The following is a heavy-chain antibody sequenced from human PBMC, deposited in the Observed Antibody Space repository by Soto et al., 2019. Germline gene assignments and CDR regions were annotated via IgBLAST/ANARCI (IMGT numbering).Heavy chain of an antibody. CDR2: ISAYNGNT. V-gene: IGHV1-18*04. J-gene: IGHJ6*02. CDR3: ATSTAMVTRRIYYYGMDV. Sequence: VASVKVSCKASGYTFTSYGISWVRQAPGQGLEWMGWISAYNGNTNYAQKLQGRVTMTTDTSTSTAYMELRSLRSDDTAVYYCATSTAMVTRRIYYYGMDVWGQGTTVTVSS. D-gene: IGHD5-18*01. CDR1: GYTFTSYG.